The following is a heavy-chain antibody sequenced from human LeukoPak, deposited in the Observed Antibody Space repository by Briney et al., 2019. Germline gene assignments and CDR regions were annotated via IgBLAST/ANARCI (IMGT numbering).Heavy chain of an antibody. D-gene: IGHD3-10*01. CDR3: ARSLPPGDYFDY. CDR1: GGSVSSGRYY. J-gene: IGHJ4*02. V-gene: IGHV4-61*01. Sequence: PSETLSLTCTVSGGSVSSGRYYWSWIRQPPGKGLEWIGYIYYSGSTNYNPSLKSRVTISVDTSKNQFSLKLSSVTAADTAVYYCARSLPPGDYFDYWGQGTLVTVSS. CDR2: IYYSGST.